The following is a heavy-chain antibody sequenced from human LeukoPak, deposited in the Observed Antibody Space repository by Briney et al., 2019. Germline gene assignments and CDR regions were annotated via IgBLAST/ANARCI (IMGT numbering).Heavy chain of an antibody. D-gene: IGHD1-20*01. Sequence: QTGGSLRLSCAASGFTFSSYAMSWVRQAPGKGLEWVSAISGSGGSTYYADSVKGRFTISRDNAKNSLFLQLNSLRAEDTAVYYCARGTNWSPLDFDYWGQGTLVTVSS. V-gene: IGHV3-23*01. J-gene: IGHJ4*02. CDR2: ISGSGGST. CDR3: ARGTNWSPLDFDY. CDR1: GFTFSSYA.